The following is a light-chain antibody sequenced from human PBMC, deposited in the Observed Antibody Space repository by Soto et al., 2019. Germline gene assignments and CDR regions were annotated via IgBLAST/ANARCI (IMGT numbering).Light chain of an antibody. CDR2: SDD. CDR1: SSNIGKNA. Sequence: QSALTQPPSASATPGQRVIISCSGSSSNIGKNAVKWYQQFPGTAPKLLIHSDDQRPSGVPDRFSGSKSDTSASLTISGLQSEDEAHYYCGAWDDSLSGLVFGGGTKVTVL. J-gene: IGLJ3*02. V-gene: IGLV1-44*01. CDR3: GAWDDSLSGLV.